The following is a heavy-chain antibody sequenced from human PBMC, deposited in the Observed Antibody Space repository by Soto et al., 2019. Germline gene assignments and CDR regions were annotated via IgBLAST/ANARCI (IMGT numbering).Heavy chain of an antibody. D-gene: IGHD6-13*01. CDR3: ARSLGRGTKSSLSSWETYNWFDP. Sequence: TSETLSLTCAVSSGSISSSNWWSWVRQPPGKGLEWIGEIYHSGSTNYNPSLKSRVTISVDKSKNQFSLKLSSVTAADTAVYYCARSLGRGTKSSLSSWETYNWFDPWGQGTLVTVSS. J-gene: IGHJ5*02. CDR1: SGSISSSNW. CDR2: IYHSGST. V-gene: IGHV4-4*02.